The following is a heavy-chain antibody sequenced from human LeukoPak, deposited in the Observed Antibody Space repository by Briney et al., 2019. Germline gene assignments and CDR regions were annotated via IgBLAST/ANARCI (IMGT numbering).Heavy chain of an antibody. CDR3: ARALAWIQGPTWDY. J-gene: IGHJ4*02. CDR2: INHSGST. Sequence: PSETLSLTCAVYGGSFSGYYWSRIRQPPGKGLEWIGEINHSGSTNYNPSLKSRVTISVDTSKNQFSLKLSSVTAADTAVYYCARALAWIQGPTWDYWGQGTLVTVSS. V-gene: IGHV4-34*01. CDR1: GGSFSGYY. D-gene: IGHD5-18*01.